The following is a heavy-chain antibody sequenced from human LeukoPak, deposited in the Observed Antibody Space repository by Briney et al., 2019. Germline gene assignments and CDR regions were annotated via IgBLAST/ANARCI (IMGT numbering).Heavy chain of an antibody. CDR2: IIPIFGTA. Sequence: SVKVSCKASGGTYSSYAISWVRQAPGQGLEWMGGIIPIFGTANYAQKFQGRVTITADESTSTAYMELSSLRSEDTAVYYCARMTTVVTPVDYYYYYMDVWGKGTTVTVSS. D-gene: IGHD4-23*01. V-gene: IGHV1-69*13. CDR3: ARMTTVVTPVDYYYYYMDV. J-gene: IGHJ6*03. CDR1: GGTYSSYA.